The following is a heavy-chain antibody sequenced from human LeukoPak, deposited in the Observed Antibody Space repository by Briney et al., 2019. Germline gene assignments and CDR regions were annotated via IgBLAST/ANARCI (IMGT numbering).Heavy chain of an antibody. D-gene: IGHD5-12*01. Sequence: GGSLRLSCAASGFTFNIFAMNWVRQASGRGLEWVQTISGSGISTYYADSVKGRFTIPRDNPKNTLYLQINSLRDEDTAVYFCAKDQHGYDKPIDYWGQGTLVTVSS. CDR1: GFTFNIFA. CDR3: AKDQHGYDKPIDY. CDR2: ISGSGIST. J-gene: IGHJ4*02. V-gene: IGHV3-23*01.